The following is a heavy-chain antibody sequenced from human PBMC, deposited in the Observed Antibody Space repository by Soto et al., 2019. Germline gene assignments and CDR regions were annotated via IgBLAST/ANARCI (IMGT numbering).Heavy chain of an antibody. CDR2: IKSKTDGGTT. J-gene: IGHJ4*02. V-gene: IGHV3-15*07. CDR1: SFTVKNAW. D-gene: IGHD3-22*01. CDR3: TTHVPKYYSDRSGYIGFDH. Sequence: PGGSLRPSCAASSFTVKNAWMNWVRQAPGKGLEWVGRIKSKTDGGTTDYAAPVKGRVTISRHDSRNTVYLQMDSLKTEDTAVYYCTTHVPKYYSDRSGYIGFDHWGQGTLVTVSS.